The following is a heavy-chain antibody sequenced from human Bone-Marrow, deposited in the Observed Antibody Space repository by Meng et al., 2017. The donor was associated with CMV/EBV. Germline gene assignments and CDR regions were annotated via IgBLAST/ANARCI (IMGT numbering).Heavy chain of an antibody. Sequence: GESLKISCAASGFTFSSYSMNWVRQAPGKGLEWVSSISSSSSYIYYADSVKGRFTLSRNNDKNTLCLKMNSMSAEYTAVYDCASALVVVIPAVTDGMDVWGQGTTVTVSS. CDR3: ASALVVVIPAVTDGMDV. CDR2: ISSSSSYI. V-gene: IGHV3-21*01. CDR1: GFTFSSYS. J-gene: IGHJ6*02. D-gene: IGHD2-2*01.